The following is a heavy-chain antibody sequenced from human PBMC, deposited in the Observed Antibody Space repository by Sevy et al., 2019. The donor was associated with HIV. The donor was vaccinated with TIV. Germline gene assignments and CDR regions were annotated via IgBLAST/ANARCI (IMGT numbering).Heavy chain of an antibody. CDR3: ARDRGVGTSSYRMDV. V-gene: IGHV3-21*01. CDR1: GFTFSSYSLSSYS. D-gene: IGHD1-26*01. CDR2: ISSGSSYI. J-gene: IGHJ6*02. Sequence: GGSLRLSCAASGFTFSSYSLSSYSMNWVRQAPGKGLEWVSSISSGSSYIFYADSVKGRFTIPRDNAKNSLYLQKNSLGAEDTAGYYCARDRGVGTSSYRMDVWGQGTTVTGSS.